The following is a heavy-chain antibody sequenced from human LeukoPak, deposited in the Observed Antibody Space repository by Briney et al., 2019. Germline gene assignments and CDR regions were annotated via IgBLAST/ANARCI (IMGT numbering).Heavy chain of an antibody. CDR1: GFSFSDHY. V-gene: IGHV3-73*01. J-gene: IGHJ4*02. Sequence: GGSLRLSCAASGFSFSDHYMDWVRQASGKGLEWVGRIRNKANSYATEYATSVKGRFTISRDDSKNTAYLQMNSLKTEDTAVYYCMSPMTTVPSRDYWGQGTLVTVSS. CDR2: IRNKANSYAT. CDR3: MSPMTTVPSRDY. D-gene: IGHD4-17*01.